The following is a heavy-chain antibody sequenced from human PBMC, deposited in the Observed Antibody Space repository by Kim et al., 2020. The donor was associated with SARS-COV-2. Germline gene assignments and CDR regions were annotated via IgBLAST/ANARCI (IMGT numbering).Heavy chain of an antibody. CDR2: IWDGGSSI. J-gene: IGHJ4*02. Sequence: GGSLRLSCAASGFTFSSYGMHWVRQAPGKGLEWVAVIWDGGSSIYYADSVKGRFTISRDNSKNTLYLQMNSLRAEDTAVYYCAKALLLAVAAPDYWGQGTLVTVSP. D-gene: IGHD6-19*01. CDR3: AKALLLAVAAPDY. CDR1: GFTFSSYG. V-gene: IGHV3-33*06.